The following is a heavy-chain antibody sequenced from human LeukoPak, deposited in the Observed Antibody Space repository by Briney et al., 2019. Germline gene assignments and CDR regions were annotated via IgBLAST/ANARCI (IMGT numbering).Heavy chain of an antibody. CDR3: ARASLIKVVPAAPGYYFDY. V-gene: IGHV4-61*02. D-gene: IGHD2-2*01. CDR2: IYTSGST. J-gene: IGHJ4*02. Sequence: SQTLSLTCTVSGGSISSGSYYWSWIRQPAGKGLEWIGRIYTSGSTNYNPTHKSRVTISVDTSKNQFSLKLSSVTAADTAVYYCARASLIKVVPAAPGYYFDYWGQGTLVTVSS. CDR1: GGSISSGSYY.